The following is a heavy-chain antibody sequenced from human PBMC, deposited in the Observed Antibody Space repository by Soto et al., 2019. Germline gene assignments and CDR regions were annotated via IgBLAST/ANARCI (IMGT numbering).Heavy chain of an antibody. CDR2: IISSSSYT. J-gene: IGHJ4*02. V-gene: IGHV3-11*06. Sequence: LSCAVSGFTFTDYYMNWIRQAPGKGLDWVSYIISSSSYTNYAGAVKGRFTISRDNAKNSLYLQMTSRRAVDTAVYYCARDRIDGYPHDYWGQGTLDTVSS. CDR3: ARDRIDGYPHDY. D-gene: IGHD5-18*01. CDR1: GFTFTDYY.